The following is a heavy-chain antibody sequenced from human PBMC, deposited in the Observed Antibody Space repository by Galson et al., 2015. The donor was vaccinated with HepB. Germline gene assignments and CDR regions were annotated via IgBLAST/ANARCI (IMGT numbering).Heavy chain of an antibody. D-gene: IGHD5-24*01. CDR1: GFTFSSYG. CDR3: AKSLEGRSEKDAFDF. V-gene: IGHV3-23*01. Sequence: SLRLSCAASGFTFSSYGMNWVRQAPGKGLEWVASISGSGYSTYRADSVTGRFTISRDNSKNTVYLQMNSLRAEDTALYYCAKSLEGRSEKDAFDFWGQGTMVTASS. CDR2: ISGSGYST. J-gene: IGHJ3*01.